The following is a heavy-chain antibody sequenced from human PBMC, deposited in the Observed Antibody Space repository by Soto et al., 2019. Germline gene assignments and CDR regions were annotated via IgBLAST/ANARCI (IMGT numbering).Heavy chain of an antibody. V-gene: IGHV5-10-1*01. CDR1: GYSFTSYW. CDR2: IDPSDSYT. D-gene: IGHD6-6*01. Sequence: GESLKISCKGSGYSFTSYWISWVRQMPGKGLEWMGRIDPSDSYTNYSPSFQGHVTISADKSISTAYLQWSSLKASDTAMYYCARLGSSSSSDYYGMDVWGQGTKVTVSS. CDR3: ARLGSSSSSDYYGMDV. J-gene: IGHJ6*02.